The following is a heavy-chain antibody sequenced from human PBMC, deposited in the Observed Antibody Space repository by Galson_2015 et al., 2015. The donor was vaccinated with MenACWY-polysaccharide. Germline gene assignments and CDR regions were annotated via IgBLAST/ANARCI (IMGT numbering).Heavy chain of an antibody. CDR1: GFIFSKYD. CDR3: TSPCYVAGVTGD. D-gene: IGHD2-15*01. CDR2: ITGNGDTT. J-gene: IGHJ4*02. Sequence: SLRLSCAGSGFIFSKYDMTWVRQAPEKGPEWVSAITGNGDTTYYADSVKGRFTISRDNAKNTLYLQMNSLRADDTAVYYCTSPCYVAGVTGDWGQGTLVTVSS. V-gene: IGHV3-23*01.